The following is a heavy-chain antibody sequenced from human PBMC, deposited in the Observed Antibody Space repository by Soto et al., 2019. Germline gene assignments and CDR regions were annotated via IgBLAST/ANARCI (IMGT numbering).Heavy chain of an antibody. V-gene: IGHV3-23*01. Sequence: EVQLLESGGGLVQPGGSLRLSCAASGFTFSSYAMSWVRQAPGKGLEWVSAISGSGGSTYYADSVKGRFTISRDNSKNTLYLQMNSLRAEDTAVYYCAKAQDQTYDFWSGYYTLYGMDVWGQGTTVTVSS. D-gene: IGHD3-3*01. CDR2: ISGSGGST. CDR3: AKAQDQTYDFWSGYYTLYGMDV. CDR1: GFTFSSYA. J-gene: IGHJ6*02.